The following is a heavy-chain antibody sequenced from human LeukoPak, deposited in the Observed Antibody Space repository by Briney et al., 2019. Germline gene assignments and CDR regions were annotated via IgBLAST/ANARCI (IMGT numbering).Heavy chain of an antibody. J-gene: IGHJ4*02. CDR2: ISGSGGST. V-gene: IGHV3-23*01. D-gene: IGHD3-22*01. Sequence: GGSLRLSCAASGFTFRSYAMSWVRQAPGKGLEWVSAISGSGGSTYYADSVKGRFTISRDNAKNSLYLQMNSLRAEDTAVYYCAREYYYYDSSGGDWGQGTLVTVSS. CDR1: GFTFRSYA. CDR3: AREYYYYDSSGGD.